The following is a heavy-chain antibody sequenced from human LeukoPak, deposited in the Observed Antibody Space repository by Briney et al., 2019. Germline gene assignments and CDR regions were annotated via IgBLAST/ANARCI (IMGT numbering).Heavy chain of an antibody. CDR1: GYSFTSYW. J-gene: IGHJ3*02. CDR3: ALFGAYCGGECRLGDAFDI. D-gene: IGHD2-21*01. Sequence: GESLKISCKGSGYSFTSYWIGWVRQMPGKGLEWMGIIYPGDSDTRYSPSFQGQVTISADKSISTAYLQWSSLKASDTAMYYCALFGAYCGGECRLGDAFDIWGQGTMVTVSS. CDR2: IYPGDSDT. V-gene: IGHV5-51*01.